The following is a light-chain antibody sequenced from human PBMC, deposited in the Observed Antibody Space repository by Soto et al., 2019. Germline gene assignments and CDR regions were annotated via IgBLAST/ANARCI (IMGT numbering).Light chain of an antibody. CDR1: QSISSY. CDR2: AAS. CDR3: QHSYSTPRT. V-gene: IGKV1-39*01. J-gene: IGKJ5*01. Sequence: DIQMTQSPSSLSASVGDRVTINCRASQSISSYLNWYQQKPGKAPKLLIYAASSLQSGVPSRFSGSGSETDFTLTISSLQPEDFATYYCQHSYSTPRTFGQGTRLEIK.